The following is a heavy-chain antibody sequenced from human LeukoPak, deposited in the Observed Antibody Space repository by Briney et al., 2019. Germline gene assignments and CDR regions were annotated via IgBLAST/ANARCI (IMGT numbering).Heavy chain of an antibody. CDR3: ARGVDCSSTSCYEKVWFDP. D-gene: IGHD2-2*01. J-gene: IGHJ5*02. Sequence: GESLKISCKGSGYSFTSYWTGWVRQMPGKGLEWMGIIYPGDSDTRYSPSFQGQVTISADKSISTAYLQWSSLKASDTAMYYCARGVDCSSTSCYEKVWFDPWGQGTLVTVSS. CDR2: IYPGDSDT. CDR1: GYSFTSYW. V-gene: IGHV5-51*01.